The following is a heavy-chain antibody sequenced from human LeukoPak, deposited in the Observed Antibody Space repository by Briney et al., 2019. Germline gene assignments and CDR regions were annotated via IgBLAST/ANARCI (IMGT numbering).Heavy chain of an antibody. D-gene: IGHD3-22*01. CDR2: IRSKTYGRTT. J-gene: IGHJ4*02. Sequence: PGGSLRLSCTASGFTFGDYAMSWVRQAPGKGLEWVGFIRSKTYGRTTEYAASVKGRFTISRDDSKSIAYLQMNSLKTEDTALYYCTSEAQYYYDRSGYSSSDYWGQGALVTVSS. V-gene: IGHV3-49*04. CDR3: TSEAQYYYDRSGYSSSDY. CDR1: GFTFGDYA.